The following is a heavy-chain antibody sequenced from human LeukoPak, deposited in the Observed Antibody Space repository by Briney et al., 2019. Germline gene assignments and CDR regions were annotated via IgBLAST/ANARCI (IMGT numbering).Heavy chain of an antibody. J-gene: IGHJ4*02. Sequence: PSETLSLICTVSGGSISSYYWSWMRQPPGRGLEWIGYIYYSGSTNYNPSLKSRVTISVDTSKNQFSLKMSSVTAADTAVYYCAGEQVRGSSTPFDCWGQGTLVTVSS. D-gene: IGHD6-6*01. CDR1: GGSISSYY. CDR2: IYYSGST. V-gene: IGHV4-59*01. CDR3: AGEQVRGSSTPFDC.